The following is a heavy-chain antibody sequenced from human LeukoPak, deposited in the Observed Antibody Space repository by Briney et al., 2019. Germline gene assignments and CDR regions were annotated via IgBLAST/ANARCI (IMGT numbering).Heavy chain of an antibody. CDR3: ARVLSPLYDYVWGSYRYTGPYFDY. J-gene: IGHJ4*02. CDR1: GYTFTGYY. Sequence: ASVKVSCKASGYTFTGYYMHWVRQAPGQGLEWMGWINPNSGGTNYAQKFQGRVTMTRDTSISTAYMELSRLRSDDTAVYYCARVLSPLYDYVWGSYRYTGPYFDYWGQGTLVTVSS. D-gene: IGHD3-16*02. CDR2: INPNSGGT. V-gene: IGHV1-2*02.